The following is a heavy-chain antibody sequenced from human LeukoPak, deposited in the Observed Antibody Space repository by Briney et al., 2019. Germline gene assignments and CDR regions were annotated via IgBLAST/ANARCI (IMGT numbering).Heavy chain of an antibody. CDR1: GFTFSDHF. J-gene: IGHJ4*02. V-gene: IGHV3-72*01. CDR3: ASIRGTFGY. Sequence: PGGSLRLSCAASGFTFSDHFLDWVRQAPGKGLEWVGRTRNKANSYITEYAASVEGRFTISRDDSKNSLYLQMSSLKTDDTAMYYCASIRGTFGYWGLGTLVTVSS. CDR2: TRNKANSYIT. D-gene: IGHD1-26*01.